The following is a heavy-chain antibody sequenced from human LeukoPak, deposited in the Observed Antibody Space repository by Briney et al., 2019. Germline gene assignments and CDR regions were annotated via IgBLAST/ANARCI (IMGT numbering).Heavy chain of an antibody. CDR3: ARRHHTTMVLDY. CDR1: GYSFTSYW. J-gene: IGHJ4*02. Sequence: GESLKISCKGSGYSFTSYWIGWVRQMPGKGLEWMGIIYPVDSATRYSPSFQGQVTISADKSISTAYLQWSSLKAPDTAMYYCARRHHTTMVLDYWGQGTLVTVSS. CDR2: IYPVDSAT. V-gene: IGHV5-51*01. D-gene: IGHD5-18*01.